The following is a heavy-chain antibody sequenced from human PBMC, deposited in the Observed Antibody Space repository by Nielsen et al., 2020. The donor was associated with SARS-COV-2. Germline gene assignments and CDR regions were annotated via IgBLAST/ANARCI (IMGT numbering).Heavy chain of an antibody. V-gene: IGHV4-34*01. CDR2: ISHSGTT. D-gene: IGHD1-7*01. J-gene: IGHJ6*03. CDR1: GESFSGYY. CDR3: ARGLMSGTPDFYYSYMDV. Sequence: SETLSLTCAVSGESFSGYYQWSWIRKPPGKGLEWIGEISHSGTTNYNPSPKSRVTMSLDSSKNQFSLKLRSVTAADTAVYFCARGLMSGTPDFYYSYMDVWDKGSTVTVSS.